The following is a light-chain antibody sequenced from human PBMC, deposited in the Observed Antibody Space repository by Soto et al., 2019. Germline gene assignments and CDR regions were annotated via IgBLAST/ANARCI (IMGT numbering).Light chain of an antibody. CDR3: QQYSSYWT. CDR2: DAS. V-gene: IGKV1-13*02. CDR1: QGINSY. Sequence: AIQLTQSPSSLSASVGDRVTITCRASQGINSYLAWYQQKPGKAPNLLIYDASILESGVPSRFSGTGSGTEFTLTISSLQPDDFATYYCQQYSSYWTFGQGTKVDIK. J-gene: IGKJ1*01.